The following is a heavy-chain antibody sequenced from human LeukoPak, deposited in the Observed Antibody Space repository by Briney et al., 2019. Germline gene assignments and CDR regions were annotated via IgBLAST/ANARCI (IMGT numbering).Heavy chain of an antibody. CDR3: ARGGSLSNAFDI. V-gene: IGHV4-4*07. CDR1: GGSISSYF. CDR2: IYTSGST. D-gene: IGHD6-13*01. J-gene: IGHJ3*02. Sequence: SETLSLTCSVSGGSISSYFWSWIRRPAGKGLEWIGRIYTSGSTNYNPSLKSRVTMSVDTSRNQFSLRLNSVTAADTAVYYCARGGSLSNAFDIWGQGTMVTVSS.